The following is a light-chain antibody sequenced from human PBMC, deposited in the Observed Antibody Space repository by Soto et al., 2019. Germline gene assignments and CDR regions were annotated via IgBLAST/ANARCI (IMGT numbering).Light chain of an antibody. Sequence: DIQMTQSPSSLSASVGDRVTITCRTSQNVFTYLNWYHQKQGKAPKLLIYGASTLQSGVPSRFSGTGSGTDFTLTISSLQPEDFATYYCQQSYGNPVSFGGGTKVEI. CDR3: QQSYGNPVS. V-gene: IGKV1-39*01. J-gene: IGKJ4*01. CDR1: QNVFTY. CDR2: GAS.